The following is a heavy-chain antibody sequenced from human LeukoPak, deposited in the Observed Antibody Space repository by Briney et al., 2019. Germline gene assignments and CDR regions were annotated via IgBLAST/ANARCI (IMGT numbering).Heavy chain of an antibody. V-gene: IGHV4-31*03. CDR1: GGSISSGGYY. CDR3: AREGRITQNWFDP. D-gene: IGHD3-10*01. CDR2: IYYSGST. Sequence: SQNLSLNCTVSGGSISSGGYYWSWIRQHPGKGLEWIGYIYYSGSTYYNPSLKSRVTISVDTSKNQFSLKLSSVTAADTAVYYCAREGRITQNWFDPWGQGTLVTVSS. J-gene: IGHJ5*02.